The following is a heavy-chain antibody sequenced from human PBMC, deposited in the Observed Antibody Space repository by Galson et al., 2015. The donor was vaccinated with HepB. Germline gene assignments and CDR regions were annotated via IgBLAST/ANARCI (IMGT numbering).Heavy chain of an antibody. Sequence: SLRLSCAASGFAFGDYAMSWVRQAPGKGLEWVSFIRSKAYGGTTEYAASVKGRFTISRDDSKSIAYLQMNSLKTEDTAVYYCTRGPDYGDFLFDYWGQGTLVTVSS. CDR1: GFAFGDYA. CDR2: IRSKAYGGTT. D-gene: IGHD4-17*01. CDR3: TRGPDYGDFLFDY. J-gene: IGHJ4*02. V-gene: IGHV3-49*04.